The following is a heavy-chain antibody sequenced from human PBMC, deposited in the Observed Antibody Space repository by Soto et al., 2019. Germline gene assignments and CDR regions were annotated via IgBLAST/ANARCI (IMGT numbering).Heavy chain of an antibody. Sequence: ESGGGLVQPGESLRLSCAASGFTFSSFNMHWVRQAPGKGLEWVSYISASSTTVYYADSVKGRFTISRDNAKNSLYLQMNSLRDEDTAVYSCARIYRRDGNKYADYWCQGTLVTVSS. CDR1: GFTFSSFN. D-gene: IGHD3-16*02. J-gene: IGHJ4*02. CDR2: ISASSTTV. V-gene: IGHV3-48*02. CDR3: ARIYRRDGNKYADY.